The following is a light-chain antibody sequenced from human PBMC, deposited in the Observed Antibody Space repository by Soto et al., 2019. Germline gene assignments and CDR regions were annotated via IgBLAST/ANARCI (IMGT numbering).Light chain of an antibody. J-gene: IGKJ5*01. CDR1: QSVSSN. CDR2: GAS. V-gene: IGKV3-15*01. CDR3: QQYNNWRPIT. Sequence: EIVMTQSPATLSVSPGERATLSCRASQSVSSNLAWYQQKPGQAPRLLIYGASSRTTGIPARFSGSWSGTAFTLTISSLQSADVSVYYCQQYNNWRPITFGQGTLLEIK.